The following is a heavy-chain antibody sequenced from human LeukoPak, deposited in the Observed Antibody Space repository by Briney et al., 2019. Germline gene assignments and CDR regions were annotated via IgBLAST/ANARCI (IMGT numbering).Heavy chain of an antibody. D-gene: IGHD2-2*02. Sequence: GGSLRLSCAASGFTFNNYGMHWVRQAPGKGLEWVAFIRYNGNNQYYADSVKGRFTISRDNSKNTLYLQMNSLRAEDTAVYYCARGIPLDYWGQGTLVTVSS. CDR2: IRYNGNNQ. CDR3: ARGIPLDY. J-gene: IGHJ4*02. CDR1: GFTFNNYG. V-gene: IGHV3-30*02.